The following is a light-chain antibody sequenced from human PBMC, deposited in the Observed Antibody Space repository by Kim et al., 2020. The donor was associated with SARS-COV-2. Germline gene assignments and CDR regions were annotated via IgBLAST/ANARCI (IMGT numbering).Light chain of an antibody. J-gene: IGKJ5*01. V-gene: IGKV1-39*01. CDR1: QSISSY. CDR3: QQSYSTLLT. CDR2: AAS. Sequence: DIQMTQPPSPLSPSVGDRVTITCRASQSISSYLNWYQQKPGKAPKLLIYAASSLQSGVPSRFSGSGSGTDFTLTISSLQPEDFATYYCQQSYSTLLTFGQGTRLEIK.